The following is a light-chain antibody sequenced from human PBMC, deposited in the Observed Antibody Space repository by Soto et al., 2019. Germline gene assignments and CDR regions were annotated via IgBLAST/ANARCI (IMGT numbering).Light chain of an antibody. J-gene: IGLJ1*01. CDR1: SSDVGAYNF. CDR2: NVY. CDR3: STYIVSRTYV. Sequence: QSALTQPASVSGSPGQSITISCTGTSSDVGAYNFVSWHQQHPGKAPKLMIYNVYDRPSGISYRFSGSKSGNTASLTISGLHGEDEADYYCSTYIVSRTYVCGTGPKVTVL. V-gene: IGLV2-14*03.